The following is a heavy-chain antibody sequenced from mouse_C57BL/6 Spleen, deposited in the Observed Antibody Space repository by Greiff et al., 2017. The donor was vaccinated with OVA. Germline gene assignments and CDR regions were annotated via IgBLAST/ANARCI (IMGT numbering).Heavy chain of an antibody. J-gene: IGHJ2*01. CDR2: ISGGGGNT. V-gene: IGHV5-9*01. CDR3: ARHLVLYYFDY. Sequence: DVHLVESGGGLVKPGGSLKLSCAASGFTFSSYTMSWVRQTPEKRLEWVATISGGGGNTYYPDSVKGRFTISRDNAKNTLYLQMSSLRSEDTALYYCARHLVLYYFDYWGQGTTLTVSS. D-gene: IGHD2-2*01. CDR1: GFTFSSYT.